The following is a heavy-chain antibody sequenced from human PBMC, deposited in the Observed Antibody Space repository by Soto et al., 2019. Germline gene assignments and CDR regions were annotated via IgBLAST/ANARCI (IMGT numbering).Heavy chain of an antibody. V-gene: IGHV1-18*01. J-gene: IGHJ4*02. CDR2: ISAYNGNT. CDR3: AVGYCSGGSCYSGPPYDY. CDR1: GYTFTSYG. D-gene: IGHD2-15*01. Sequence: ASVKVSCKASGYTFTSYGISWVRQAPGQGLEWMGWISAYNGNTNYAQKLQGRVTMTTDTSTSTAYMELRSLRSDDTAVYYCAVGYCSGGSCYSGPPYDYWGQGTLVTFS.